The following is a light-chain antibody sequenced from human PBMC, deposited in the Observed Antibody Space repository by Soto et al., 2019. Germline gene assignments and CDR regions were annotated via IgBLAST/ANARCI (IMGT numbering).Light chain of an antibody. J-gene: IGLJ1*01. CDR1: SSNIGAGYD. CDR3: QSYDSSLSGSYV. V-gene: IGLV1-40*01. CDR2: GNS. Sequence: QSVLTQPPSVSGAPGQRVTISCTGSSSNIGAGYDVHWYQQLPGTAPKLLIYGNSNRPSGVPDRFSGSKSGTSASLAITGLQAEDAAEYYCQSYDSSLSGSYVFGTGTKVTVL.